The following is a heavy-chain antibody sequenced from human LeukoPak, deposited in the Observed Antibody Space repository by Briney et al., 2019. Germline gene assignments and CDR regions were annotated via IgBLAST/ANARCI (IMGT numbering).Heavy chain of an antibody. J-gene: IGHJ4*02. CDR2: VHLDGRT. V-gene: IGHV4-59*12. Sequence: SETLSLTCTVSGGSIGTYYWTWIRQPPGKGLEWIGEVHLDGRTNYNPSLESRLTMSVDLSENHISLKLTSVTAADTAVYYCAREGGFYRPLDYTGQGTLVTVSS. D-gene: IGHD3-3*01. CDR1: GGSIGTYY. CDR3: AREGGFYRPLDY.